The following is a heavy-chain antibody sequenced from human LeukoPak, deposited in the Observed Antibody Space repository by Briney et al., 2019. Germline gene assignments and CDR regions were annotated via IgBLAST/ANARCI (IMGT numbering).Heavy chain of an antibody. Sequence: GGSLRLSCAASGFTFSSYSMNWVRQAPGKGLEWVSYISSSSSTIYYADSVKGRFTISRDNAKNSLYLQMNSLRAEDTAVYYCTRGGLRIPLDYWGQGTLVTVSS. CDR2: ISSSSSTI. CDR1: GFTFSSYS. V-gene: IGHV3-48*01. J-gene: IGHJ4*02. D-gene: IGHD3/OR15-3a*01. CDR3: TRGGLRIPLDY.